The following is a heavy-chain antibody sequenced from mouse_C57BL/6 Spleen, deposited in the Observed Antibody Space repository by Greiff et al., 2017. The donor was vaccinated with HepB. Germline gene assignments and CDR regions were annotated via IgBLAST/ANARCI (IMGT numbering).Heavy chain of an antibody. Sequence: QVQLQQPGAELVKPGASVKLSCKASGYTFTSYWMQWVKQRPGQGLEWIGEIDPSDSYTNYNQKFKGKATLTVDTSSSTAYMQLSSLTSEDSAVYYCARGGTTVVATRFAYWGQGTLVTVSA. CDR2: IDPSDSYT. V-gene: IGHV1-50*01. CDR1: GYTFTSYW. D-gene: IGHD1-1*01. CDR3: ARGGTTVVATRFAY. J-gene: IGHJ3*01.